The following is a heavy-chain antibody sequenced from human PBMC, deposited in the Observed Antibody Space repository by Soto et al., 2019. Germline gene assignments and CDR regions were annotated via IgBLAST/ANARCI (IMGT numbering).Heavy chain of an antibody. V-gene: IGHV3-30-3*01. CDR1: GFTFSSYA. CDR3: AREPIKLEADAFDI. J-gene: IGHJ3*02. CDR2: ISYYGSNK. D-gene: IGHD1-7*01. Sequence: GSLRLSCAASGFTFSSYAMHWVRQAPGKGLEGVAVISYYGSNKYYADSVKGRFTISRDNSKNTLYLQMNSLRAEDTDVYYCAREPIKLEADAFDIWGQGTMVTVS.